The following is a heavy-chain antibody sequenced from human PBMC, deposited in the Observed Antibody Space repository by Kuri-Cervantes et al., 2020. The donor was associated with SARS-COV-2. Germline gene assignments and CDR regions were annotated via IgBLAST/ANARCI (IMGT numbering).Heavy chain of an antibody. CDR1: GFTFSSYA. D-gene: IGHD1-26*01. Sequence: LTCAASGFTFSSYAMSWVRQAPGKGLEWVANIKQDGSEKYYVDSVKGRFTISRDNAKNSLYLQVNSLRAEDTAVYYCAKGPVGATGAFDIWGQGTMVTVSS. CDR3: AKGPVGATGAFDI. V-gene: IGHV3-7*03. CDR2: IKQDGSEK. J-gene: IGHJ3*02.